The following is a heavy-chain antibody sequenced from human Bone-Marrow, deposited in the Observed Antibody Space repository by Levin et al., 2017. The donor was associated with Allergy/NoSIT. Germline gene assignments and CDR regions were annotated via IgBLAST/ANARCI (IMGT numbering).Heavy chain of an antibody. CDR2: MNPNTGYT. Sequence: GASVKVSCKASGYTFTNYDLNWVRQAAGQGPEWMGWMNPNTGYTASARKFQGRVTMTRDISSSTAYLEVSSLRSEDTAIYYCARGYGVRSSALMGFWGQGTLVTVSS. J-gene: IGHJ4*02. D-gene: IGHD6-19*01. CDR3: ARGYGVRSSALMGF. CDR1: GYTFTNYD. V-gene: IGHV1-8*02.